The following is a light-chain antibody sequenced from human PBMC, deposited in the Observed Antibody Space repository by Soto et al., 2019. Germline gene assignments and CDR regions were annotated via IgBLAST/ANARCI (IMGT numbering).Light chain of an antibody. CDR2: GDS. V-gene: IGLV1-40*01. Sequence: QSVLTQPPSVSGAPGQRVTISCTGGSSSIGAGYDVHSYQHLPGTAPKLLIYGDSNRPSGVPDRFSGSKSGTSASLAITGLQAEDEGDYYCQSYDSSLSGRVVFGGGTKLTVL. CDR3: QSYDSSLSGRVV. J-gene: IGLJ2*01. CDR1: SSSIGAGYD.